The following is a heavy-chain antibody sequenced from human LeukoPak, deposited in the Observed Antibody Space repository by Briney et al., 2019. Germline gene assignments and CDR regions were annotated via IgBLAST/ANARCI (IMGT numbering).Heavy chain of an antibody. V-gene: IGHV4-59*01. CDR3: ARWGLAADGFDP. CDR1: GGSISSYY. CDR2: IYYCGRT. J-gene: IGHJ5*02. Sequence: SETLSLTCTVSGGSISSYYWSWIRQPPGKGLEWIGYIYYCGRTNYDPSIKSPVNISVDTYKNQFSLKLSSVTAADTAVYYCARWGLAADGFDPWGQGTLVIVSS. D-gene: IGHD6-13*01.